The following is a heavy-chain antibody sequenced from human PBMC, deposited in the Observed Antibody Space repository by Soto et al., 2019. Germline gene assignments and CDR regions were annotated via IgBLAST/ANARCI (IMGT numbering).Heavy chain of an antibody. D-gene: IGHD3-10*01. V-gene: IGHV3-33*01. CDR1: GFTFSSYG. CDR2: IWYDGSNK. Sequence: QVQLVESGGGVVQPGRSLRLSCAASGFTFSSYGMHWVRQAPGKGLEWVAVIWYDGSNKYYADSVKGRFTISRDNSKNTLYLQMNSLRAEDTAVYYCAREVVRGSCFDYWGQGTLVTVSS. CDR3: AREVVRGSCFDY. J-gene: IGHJ4*02.